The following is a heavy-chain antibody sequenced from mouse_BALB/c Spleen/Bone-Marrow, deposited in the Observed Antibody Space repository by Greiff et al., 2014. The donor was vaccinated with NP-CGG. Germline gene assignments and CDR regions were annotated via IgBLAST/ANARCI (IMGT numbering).Heavy chain of an antibody. D-gene: IGHD2-3*01. V-gene: IGHV5-9-3*01. Sequence: EVQRVESGGDLVKPGGSLKLSCAASGFTFSNYAMSWVRQTPEKRLEWVASISSGGSYTYYTDSVKGRFTISRDNAKNTLYLQMRSLRSEDTAIYYCASQGVPSDGYTWFTSWGQGSLVTVSA. CDR1: GFTFSNYA. J-gene: IGHJ3*01. CDR2: ISSGGSYT. CDR3: ASQGVPSDGYTWFTS.